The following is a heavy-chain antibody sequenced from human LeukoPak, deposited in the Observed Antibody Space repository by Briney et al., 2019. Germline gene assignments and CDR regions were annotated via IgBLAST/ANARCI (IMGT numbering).Heavy chain of an antibody. CDR3: ARVGYSGYENLVFWFDP. CDR1: GGSISSGDYY. CDR2: IYYSGST. D-gene: IGHD5-12*01. J-gene: IGHJ5*02. Sequence: SETLSLTCTVSGGSISSGDYYWSWIRQPPGEGLEWIGYIYYSGSTYYNPSLKSRVTISVDTSKNQFSLKLSSVTAADTAVYYCARVGYSGYENLVFWFDPWGQGTLVTVSS. V-gene: IGHV4-30-4*01.